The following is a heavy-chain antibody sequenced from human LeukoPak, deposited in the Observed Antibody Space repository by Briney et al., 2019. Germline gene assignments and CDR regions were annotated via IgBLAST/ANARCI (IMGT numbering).Heavy chain of an antibody. CDR3: AREGRVVVIAKAPFDY. D-gene: IGHD2-21*01. J-gene: IGHJ4*02. Sequence: GASVKVSCKASGYTFTSYYMHWVRQAPGQGLEWMGIINPSGGSTSYAQKFQGRVTMTRDTSTSTVYMELSSLRSEDTAVYYCAREGRVVVIAKAPFDYWGQGTLVTVSS. V-gene: IGHV1-46*03. CDR1: GYTFTSYY. CDR2: INPSGGST.